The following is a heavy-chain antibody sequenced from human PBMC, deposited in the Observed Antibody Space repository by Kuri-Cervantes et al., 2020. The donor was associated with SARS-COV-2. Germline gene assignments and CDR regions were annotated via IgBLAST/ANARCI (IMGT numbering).Heavy chain of an antibody. CDR3: ASPRRDGYKLIPDPGWSFDP. D-gene: IGHD5-24*01. CDR1: GGSISSSSYY. V-gene: IGHV4-39*01. J-gene: IGHJ5*02. Sequence: GSLRLSCTVSGGSISSSSYYWGWIRQPPGKGLEWIGSIYYSGSTYCNPSLKSRVTISVDTSKNQFSLKLSSVTAADTAVYYCASPRRDGYKLIPDPGWSFDPWGQGTLVTVSS. CDR2: IYYSGST.